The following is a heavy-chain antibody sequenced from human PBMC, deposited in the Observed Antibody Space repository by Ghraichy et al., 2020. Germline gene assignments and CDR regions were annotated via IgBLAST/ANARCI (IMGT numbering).Heavy chain of an antibody. D-gene: IGHD3-22*01. CDR1: GFTFSSYG. CDR3: ARDEDYYDSSGHAFDI. Sequence: GGSLRLSCAASGFTFSSYGMHWVRQAPGKGLEWVAVIWYDGSNKYYADSVKGRFTISRDNSKNTLYLQMNSLRAEDTAVYYCARDEDYYDSSGHAFDIWGQGTMVTVSS. CDR2: IWYDGSNK. J-gene: IGHJ3*02. V-gene: IGHV3-33*01.